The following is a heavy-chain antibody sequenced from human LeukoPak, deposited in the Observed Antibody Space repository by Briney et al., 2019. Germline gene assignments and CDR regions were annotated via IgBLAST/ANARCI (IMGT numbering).Heavy chain of an antibody. J-gene: IGHJ4*02. D-gene: IGHD2-21*02. V-gene: IGHV1-69*05. CDR3: ASSTSSVVVTATYFDY. CDR2: IIPIFGTA. CDR1: GGTFSSYA. Sequence: SVKVSCKASGGTFSSYAISWVRQAPGQGLEWMGRIIPIFGTANYAQKFQGRVTITTDESTSTAYMELSSLRSEDTAVYYCASSTSSVVVTATYFDYWGQGTLVTVSS.